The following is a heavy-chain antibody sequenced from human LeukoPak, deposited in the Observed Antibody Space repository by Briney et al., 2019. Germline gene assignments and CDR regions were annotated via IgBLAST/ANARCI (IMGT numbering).Heavy chain of an antibody. Sequence: TGGSLRLSCSASGFTFRSFGMHWVRQAPGKGLGYVSGISSNGGSTYYADSVKGRFIISRDNSKNALYLQMSSLRAEDTAVYHCVKVYAAIVFDYWGQGTLVTVSS. CDR1: GFTFRSFG. J-gene: IGHJ4*02. D-gene: IGHD2-2*01. CDR3: VKVYAAIVFDY. V-gene: IGHV3-64D*09. CDR2: ISSNGGST.